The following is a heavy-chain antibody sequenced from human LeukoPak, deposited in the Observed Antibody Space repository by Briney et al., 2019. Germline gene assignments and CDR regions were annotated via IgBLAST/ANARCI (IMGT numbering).Heavy chain of an antibody. J-gene: IGHJ5*02. Sequence: ASVKVSCKASGYTFTSYDINWVRQATGQGLEWMGWMNPNSGNTGYAQKFQGRVTITRNTSISTAYMELSSLRSEDTAVYYCARGVVVVPAAILGWFDPWGQGTLVTVSS. CDR1: GYTFTSYD. V-gene: IGHV1-8*03. CDR2: MNPNSGNT. CDR3: ARGVVVVPAAILGWFDP. D-gene: IGHD2-2*01.